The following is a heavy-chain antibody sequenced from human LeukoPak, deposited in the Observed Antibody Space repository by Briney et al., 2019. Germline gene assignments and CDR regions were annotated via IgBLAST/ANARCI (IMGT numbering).Heavy chain of an antibody. CDR3: ARKGREAPSGSYDY. CDR1: GFTFSSYA. Sequence: GGSLRLSCAASGFTFSSYAMSWVRQAPGKGLEWVSVIYSGGSTYYADSVKGRFTISRDNSKNTLYLQMNSLRAEDTAVYYCARKGREAPSGSYDYWGQGTLVTVSS. V-gene: IGHV3-66*02. J-gene: IGHJ4*02. D-gene: IGHD1-26*01. CDR2: IYSGGST.